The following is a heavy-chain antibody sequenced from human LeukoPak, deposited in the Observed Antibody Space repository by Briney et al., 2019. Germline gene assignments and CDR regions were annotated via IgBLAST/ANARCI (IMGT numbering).Heavy chain of an antibody. J-gene: IGHJ4*02. V-gene: IGHV3-23*01. D-gene: IGHD3-9*01. CDR2: ISNSGGST. Sequence: GGSLRLSCAASGFTFSSYGMSWVRQAPGKGPEWVSAISNSGGSTSYADSVKGRFTISRDNSKNTLYLQMNSLRAEDTTVYYCAKAILTTYYFFDYWGQGTLVTVSS. CDR1: GFTFSSYG. CDR3: AKAILTTYYFFDY.